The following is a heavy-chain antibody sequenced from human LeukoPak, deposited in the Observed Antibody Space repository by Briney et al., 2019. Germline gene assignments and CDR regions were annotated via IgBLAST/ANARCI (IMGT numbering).Heavy chain of an antibody. CDR3: ASYTHWVAGDV. CDR2: MNQDGSAK. D-gene: IGHD3-16*01. J-gene: IGHJ6*02. CDR1: GFTFSDSW. V-gene: IGHV3-7*01. Sequence: GGSLRLSCAASGFTFSDSWMSWVRQAPGKGLEWVANMNQDGSAKGYVDSVKGRFTISRDNARNSLYLQMSSLRPEDTAVYYCASYTHWVAGDVWGQGTTVTVSS.